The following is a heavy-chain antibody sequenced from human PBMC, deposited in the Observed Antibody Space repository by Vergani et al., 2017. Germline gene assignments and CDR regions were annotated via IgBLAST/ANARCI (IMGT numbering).Heavy chain of an antibody. CDR3: ARDKEAGIAAADYYYYGMDV. D-gene: IGHD6-13*01. Sequence: QVQLVQSGSELKKPGASVKVSCKASGYTFTSYAMNWVRQAPGQGLEWMGWINTHTGNPTYAQGFTGRFFFSLDTSVSTAYLQISSLKAEDTAVYYCARDKEAGIAAADYYYYGMDVWGQGTTVTVSS. J-gene: IGHJ6*02. V-gene: IGHV7-4-1*02. CDR1: GYTFTSYA. CDR2: INTHTGNP.